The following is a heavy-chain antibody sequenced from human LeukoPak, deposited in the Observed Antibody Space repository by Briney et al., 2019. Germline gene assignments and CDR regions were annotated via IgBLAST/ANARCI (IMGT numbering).Heavy chain of an antibody. CDR3: ARVPMVRGVIPTYYYYYYYMDV. Sequence: PGGSLRLSCAASGFTFSSYEMNWVRQAPGKGLEWVSYISSSGSTIYYADSVKGRFTISRDNAKNSLYLQMNSLRAEDTAVYYCARVPMVRGVIPTYYYYYYYMDVWGKGTTVTISS. J-gene: IGHJ6*03. CDR2: ISSSGSTI. CDR1: GFTFSSYE. V-gene: IGHV3-48*03. D-gene: IGHD3-10*01.